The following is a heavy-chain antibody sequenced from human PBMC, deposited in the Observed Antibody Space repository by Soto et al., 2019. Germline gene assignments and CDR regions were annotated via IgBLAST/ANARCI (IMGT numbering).Heavy chain of an antibody. Sequence: ASVKVSCKASGYTFTSYGINWVRQATGQGLEWMGWMNPNSGNTGYAQKFQGRVTMTRNTSISTAYMELSSLRSEDTAVYYCARGQRFLEWLSEYYYYGMDVWGQGTTVTVSS. D-gene: IGHD3-3*01. CDR2: MNPNSGNT. CDR3: ARGQRFLEWLSEYYYYGMDV. J-gene: IGHJ6*02. CDR1: GYTFTSYG. V-gene: IGHV1-8*01.